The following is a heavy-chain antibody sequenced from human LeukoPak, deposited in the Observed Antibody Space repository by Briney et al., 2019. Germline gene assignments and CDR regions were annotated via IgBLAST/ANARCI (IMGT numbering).Heavy chain of an antibody. Sequence: VGSLRLSCAASGFTFSTYAMSWVRQAPGKGLEWVSVISGSGDGTYYADSVQGRFTISTDNTKTTMSLKLNALRAEATAAYYSTEGASAKIDAYSGDGLNDYWGQGTLVTVSS. V-gene: IGHV3-23*01. D-gene: IGHD1-26*01. CDR2: ISGSGDGT. CDR3: TEGASAKIDAYSGDGLNDY. J-gene: IGHJ4*02. CDR1: GFTFSTYA.